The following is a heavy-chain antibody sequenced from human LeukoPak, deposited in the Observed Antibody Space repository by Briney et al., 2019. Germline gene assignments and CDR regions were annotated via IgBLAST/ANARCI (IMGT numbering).Heavy chain of an antibody. CDR3: AELGITMIGGV. CDR1: GFTFDDYA. V-gene: IGHV3-9*01. Sequence: GRSLRLSCAASGFTFDDYAIHWVRQAPGKGLEWVSGISWNSGIIGYADSVKDRFTISRDNAKNSLYLQMNSLRAEDTAVYYCAELGITMIGGVWGKGTTVTISS. D-gene: IGHD3-10*02. J-gene: IGHJ6*04. CDR2: ISWNSGII.